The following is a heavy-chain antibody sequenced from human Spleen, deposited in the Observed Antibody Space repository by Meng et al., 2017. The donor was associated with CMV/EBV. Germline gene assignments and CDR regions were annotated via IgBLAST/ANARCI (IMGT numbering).Heavy chain of an antibody. V-gene: IGHV4-59*01. CDR3: ARWLGSAFDY. D-gene: IGHD3-22*01. CDR2: IYHGGSA. Sequence: SETLSLTCTVSGGSINNYYWSWIRQPPGKGLEWIGFIYHGGSANYNPSLKSRVTISVDTSRNQFSLKLSSVTAADTAVYYCARWLGSAFDYWGQGTLVTVSS. CDR1: GGSINNYY. J-gene: IGHJ4*02.